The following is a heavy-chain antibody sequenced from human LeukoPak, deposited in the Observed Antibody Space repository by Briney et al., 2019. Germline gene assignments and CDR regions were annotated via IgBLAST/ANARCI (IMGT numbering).Heavy chain of an antibody. CDR2: ISAYNGNT. D-gene: IGHD1-26*01. CDR1: GYTFTSYG. CDR3: ARDRRGWWELLSVDY. Sequence: ASVRVSCKASGYTFTSYGISWVRQAPGQGLEWIGWISAYNGNTNYAQKLQGRVTMTTDTSTSTAYMELRSLRSDGTAVYYCARDRRGWWELLSVDYWGQGTLVTVSS. J-gene: IGHJ4*02. V-gene: IGHV1-18*01.